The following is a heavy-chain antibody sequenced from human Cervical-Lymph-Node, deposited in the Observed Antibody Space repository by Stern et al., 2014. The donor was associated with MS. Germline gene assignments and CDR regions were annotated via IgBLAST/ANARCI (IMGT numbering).Heavy chain of an antibody. CDR1: GGTFSTSG. D-gene: IGHD1-26*01. Sequence: VQLVQSGAEVKKPGSSVKVSCKASGGTFSTSGISWVRQAPGQGLEWMGGIIPVLGTTNYARKFQGILTITADTSTSTVHMALSSLTSEDTAVYYCARDLGVGPSVSWGEGTVVTVSS. V-gene: IGHV1-69*06. CDR3: ARDLGVGPSVS. CDR2: IIPVLGTT. J-gene: IGHJ5*02.